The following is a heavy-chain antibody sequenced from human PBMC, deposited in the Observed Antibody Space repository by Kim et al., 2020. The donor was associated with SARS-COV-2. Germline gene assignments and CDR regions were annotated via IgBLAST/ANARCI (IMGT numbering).Heavy chain of an antibody. V-gene: IGHV3-23*01. J-gene: IGHJ4*02. Sequence: GGSLRLSCAASGFTFSSYAMSWVRQAPGKGLEWVSAISGSGGSTYYADSVKGRFTISRDNSKNTLYLQMNSLRAEDTAVYYCAKAESDYDSSGWVDYWGQGTLVTVSS. CDR1: GFTFSSYA. D-gene: IGHD3-22*01. CDR3: AKAESDYDSSGWVDY. CDR2: ISGSGGST.